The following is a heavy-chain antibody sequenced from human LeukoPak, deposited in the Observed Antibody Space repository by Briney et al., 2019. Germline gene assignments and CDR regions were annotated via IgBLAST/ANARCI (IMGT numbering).Heavy chain of an antibody. CDR3: ASSDRGILTF. CDR2: IYYNGHT. V-gene: IGHV4-59*01. J-gene: IGHJ4*02. D-gene: IGHD3-9*01. CDR1: GGSIGTYY. Sequence: SETLSLTCTVSGGSIGTYYWSWIRQPPGKGLEWIGYIYYNGHTDYNPSLRSRVTISVHTSKNQFSLKLSSVTAADTAVYYCASSDRGILTFWGQGTLVTVSS.